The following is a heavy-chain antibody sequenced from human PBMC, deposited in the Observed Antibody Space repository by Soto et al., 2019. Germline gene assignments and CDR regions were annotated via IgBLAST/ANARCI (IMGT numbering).Heavy chain of an antibody. CDR1: GFSISDSY. J-gene: IGHJ5*02. D-gene: IGHD2-21*01. Sequence: PGGSLRLSCATSGFSISDSYMSWIRLAPGKGLEWISYISPRSTFRDYADSLKGRFTISRDSVKNSVYLQMNNLTADDTGVYYCARGGGGGLFDPWGQGSLVTVSS. CDR3: ARGGGGGLFDP. CDR2: ISPRSTFR. V-gene: IGHV3-11*06.